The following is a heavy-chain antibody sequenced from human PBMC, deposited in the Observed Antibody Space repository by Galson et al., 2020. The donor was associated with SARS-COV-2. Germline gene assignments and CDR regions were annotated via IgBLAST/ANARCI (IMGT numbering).Heavy chain of an antibody. Sequence: VSVKVSCLASGYTFKDYYIHWLRQAPGPALEWMGWINANSGYLKYAQKFPGRVTRTRDTSVSTAYMELSMLRPDDTAMYDCSRDRIGDGVYRDDNWGQGTLVTVS. D-gene: IGHD2-8*01. CDR1: GYTFKDYY. CDR2: INANSGYL. CDR3: SRDRIGDGVYRDDN. J-gene: IGHJ4*02. V-gene: IGHV1-2*02.